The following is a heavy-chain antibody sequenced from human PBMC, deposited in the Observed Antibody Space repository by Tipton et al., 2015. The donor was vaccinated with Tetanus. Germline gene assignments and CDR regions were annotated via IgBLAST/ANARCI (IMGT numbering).Heavy chain of an antibody. V-gene: IGHV3-72*01. CDR3: ARISGRYFYYGMDV. Sequence: SLRLSCAASGFTFSSYTMNWVRQAPGKGLEWVGRIRDKANNFTTEYAASVKGRFTISRDDSKKSVYLQMSSLKTEDTAVYYCARISGRYFYYGMDVWGQGTTVTVSS. J-gene: IGHJ6*02. CDR1: GFTFSSYT. CDR2: IRDKANNFTT. D-gene: IGHD1-26*01.